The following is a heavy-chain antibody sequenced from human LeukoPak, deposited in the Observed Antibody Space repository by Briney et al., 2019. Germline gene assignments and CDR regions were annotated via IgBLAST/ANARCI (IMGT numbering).Heavy chain of an antibody. Sequence: SETLSLTCSVSGGSMSSEYWGWIRQSPGKGLEWIGRMFGNGGTNYSPSFQRRATMSVDTSTRRLSLRLNSVTAADTAVYYCARQTAKKWDLPGSFDSWGQGILVTVSS. D-gene: IGHD1-26*01. CDR2: MFGNGGT. CDR1: GGSMSSEY. CDR3: ARQTAKKWDLPGSFDS. V-gene: IGHV4-59*08. J-gene: IGHJ4*02.